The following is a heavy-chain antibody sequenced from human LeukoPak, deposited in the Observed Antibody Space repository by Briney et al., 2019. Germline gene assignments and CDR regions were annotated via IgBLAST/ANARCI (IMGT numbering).Heavy chain of an antibody. J-gene: IGHJ4*01. Sequence: GGSLRLSCAASGFTFSHYGMHWVRQPPGKGLEWVAVIWSDGSNKFYADSVKGRFTISRDNFKNTVFLQVNSLRTGDTALYYCAKDAQRGFDYSNSLEHWGQGSLVTVSS. CDR1: GFTFSHYG. V-gene: IGHV3-33*06. CDR2: IWSDGSNK. D-gene: IGHD4-11*01. CDR3: AKDAQRGFDYSNSLEH.